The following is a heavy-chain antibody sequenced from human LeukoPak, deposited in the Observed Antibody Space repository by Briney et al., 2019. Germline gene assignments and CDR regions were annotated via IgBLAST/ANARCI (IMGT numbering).Heavy chain of an antibody. CDR3: ARGLRYFDWLPQRNWFDP. V-gene: IGHV4-34*01. D-gene: IGHD3-9*01. CDR2: INHSGST. CDR1: GGSFSGYY. Sequence: PSETLSLTCAVYGGSFSGYYWSWIRQPPGMGLEWIGEINHSGSTNYNPSLKSRVTISVDTSKNQFSLKLSSVTATDTAVYYCARGLRYFDWLPQRNWFDPWGQGTLVTVSS. J-gene: IGHJ5*02.